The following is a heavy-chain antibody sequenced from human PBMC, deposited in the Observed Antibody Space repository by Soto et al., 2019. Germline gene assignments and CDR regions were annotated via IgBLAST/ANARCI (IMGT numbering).Heavy chain of an antibody. CDR3: ARDYDSSGYYFDD. CDR2: INHSGST. Sequence: PSETLSLTCAVYGGSFSGYYWSWIRQPPGKGLEWIGEINHSGSTNYNPSLKSRVTISVDTAKNQFSLNLVSVTAADTAVYYCARDYDSSGYYFDDWGQGTLVTVSS. D-gene: IGHD3-22*01. J-gene: IGHJ4*02. CDR1: GGSFSGYY. V-gene: IGHV4-34*01.